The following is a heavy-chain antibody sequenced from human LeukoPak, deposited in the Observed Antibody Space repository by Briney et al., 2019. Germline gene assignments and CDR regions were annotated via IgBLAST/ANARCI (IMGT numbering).Heavy chain of an antibody. J-gene: IGHJ4*02. D-gene: IGHD3-22*01. V-gene: IGHV3-30*18. CDR3: AKEHRFHYYYDSSGLDY. CDR1: GSTFSSYG. CDR2: ISYDGSNK. Sequence: TGGSLRLSCAASGSTFSSYGMHWVRQAPGKGLEWVAVISYDGSNKYYADSVKGRFTISRDNSKNTLYLQMNSLRAEDTAVYYCAKEHRFHYYYDSSGLDYWGQGTLVTVSS.